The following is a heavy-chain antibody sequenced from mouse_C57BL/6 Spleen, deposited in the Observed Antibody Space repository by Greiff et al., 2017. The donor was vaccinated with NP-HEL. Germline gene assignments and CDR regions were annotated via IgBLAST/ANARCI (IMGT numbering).Heavy chain of an antibody. CDR2: IYPGNGDT. CDR1: GYTFTSYH. D-gene: IGHD1-1*01. V-gene: IGHV1-12*01. CDR3: ARGVTALRYSFAY. Sequence: LQQSGAELVRPGASVKMSCKASGYTFTSYHMHWVKQTPRQGLEWIGAIYPGNGDTSYNQKFKGKATLTVDKSSSTAYMQLSSLTSEDSAVYFCARGVTALRYSFAYWGQGTLVTVSA. J-gene: IGHJ3*01.